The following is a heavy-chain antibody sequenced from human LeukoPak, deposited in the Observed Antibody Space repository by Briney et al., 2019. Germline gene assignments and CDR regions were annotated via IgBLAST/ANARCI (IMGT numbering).Heavy chain of an antibody. Sequence: PSGTLSLTCAVSGGSISSSNWWSWVRQPPGKGLEWIGEIYHSGSTNYNPSLKSRVTISVDKSKNQFSLKLSSVTAADTAVYYSARGRRIAVAGNAFDIWGQGTMVTVSS. CDR1: GGSISSSNW. CDR3: ARGRRIAVAGNAFDI. J-gene: IGHJ3*02. CDR2: IYHSGST. V-gene: IGHV4-4*02. D-gene: IGHD6-19*01.